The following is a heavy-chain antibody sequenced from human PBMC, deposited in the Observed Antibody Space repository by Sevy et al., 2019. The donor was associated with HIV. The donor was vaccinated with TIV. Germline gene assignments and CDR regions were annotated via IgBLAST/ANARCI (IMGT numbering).Heavy chain of an antibody. Sequence: GGSLRLSCRASGFNFGDYPMSWFRQAPGKGLAWVGFIRSKASGGTTQYAASVKGRFTISRDDSESIAYLQMNSLKIEDTAVYYCSNRGSDTGWFDPWGQGTLVTVS. D-gene: IGHD2-15*01. J-gene: IGHJ5*02. CDR2: IRSKASGGTT. CDR1: GFNFGDYP. V-gene: IGHV3-49*03. CDR3: SNRGSDTGWFDP.